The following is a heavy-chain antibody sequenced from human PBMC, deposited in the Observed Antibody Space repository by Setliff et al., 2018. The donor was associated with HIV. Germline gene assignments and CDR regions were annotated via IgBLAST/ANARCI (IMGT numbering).Heavy chain of an antibody. CDR1: GDSISTDY. J-gene: IGHJ5*02. Sequence: SETLSLTCTVSGDSISTDYWTWIRQPPGKGLEWIGSIYYSGSTNYSPSLKSRVTISVDTSKNQFSLKLTSVTAADTAVYYCARGRMGYYGSGSYLPWGQGMLVTVSS. V-gene: IGHV4-59*12. CDR2: IYYSGST. CDR3: ARGRMGYYGSGSYLP. D-gene: IGHD3-10*01.